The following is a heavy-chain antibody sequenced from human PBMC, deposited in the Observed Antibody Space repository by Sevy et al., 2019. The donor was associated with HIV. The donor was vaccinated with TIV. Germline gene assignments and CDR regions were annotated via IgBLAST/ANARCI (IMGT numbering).Heavy chain of an antibody. CDR3: TRWKAAQSIFDY. D-gene: IGHD6-13*01. V-gene: IGHV3-49*04. CDR1: GFTFGDYC. Sequence: GGSLRLSCTASGFTFGDYCMSWVRQAPGKGLEWVAFLKSDVYGGTVDHAASVRGRFVISRDDSKTNADVQMNDLKTEDTGVYYCTRWKAAQSIFDYWGQGALVTVSS. J-gene: IGHJ4*02. CDR2: LKSDVYGGTV.